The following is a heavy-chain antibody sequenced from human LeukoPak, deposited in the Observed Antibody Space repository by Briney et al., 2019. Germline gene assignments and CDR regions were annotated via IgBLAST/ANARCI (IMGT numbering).Heavy chain of an antibody. CDR1: GYTFTSYA. CDR3: ARRATTVAYFDY. V-gene: IGHV1-69*04. CDR2: IIPILGIA. D-gene: IGHD4-17*01. Sequence: ASVKVSCKASGYTFTSYAISWVRQAPGQGLEWMGRIIPILGIANYAQKFQGRVTITADKSTSTAYMELSSLRSEDTAVYYCARRATTVAYFDYWGQGTLVTVSS. J-gene: IGHJ4*02.